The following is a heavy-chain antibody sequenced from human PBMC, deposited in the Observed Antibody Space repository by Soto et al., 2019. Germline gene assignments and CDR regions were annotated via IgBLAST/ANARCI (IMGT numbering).Heavy chain of an antibody. D-gene: IGHD6-19*01. Sequence: QLQLQESGPGLVKPSETLSLTCTVSGGSISSSSYYWGWIRQPPGKGLEWIGSIYYSGSTYYNPSLKSRVTLSVDTSKNQFSLKLSSVTAADTAVYYCARHIRAVAGHPSSYFDYWGQGTLVTVSS. CDR1: GGSISSSSYY. V-gene: IGHV4-39*01. CDR2: IYYSGST. CDR3: ARHIRAVAGHPSSYFDY. J-gene: IGHJ4*02.